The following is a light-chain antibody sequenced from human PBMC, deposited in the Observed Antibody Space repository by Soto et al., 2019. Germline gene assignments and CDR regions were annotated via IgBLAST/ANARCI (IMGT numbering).Light chain of an antibody. CDR1: QSISTY. V-gene: IGKV1-39*01. CDR3: QQSYSTTPT. Sequence: EIQMTQSRSSLSASVGDRVTIACRASQSISTYLHWYRQIPGKAPNLLIYAASSLQSGVPSRFSVSGSGTDFTLTISGLKNEDFATYYCQQSYSTTPTFCQGTKVDIK. CDR2: AAS. J-gene: IGKJ1*01.